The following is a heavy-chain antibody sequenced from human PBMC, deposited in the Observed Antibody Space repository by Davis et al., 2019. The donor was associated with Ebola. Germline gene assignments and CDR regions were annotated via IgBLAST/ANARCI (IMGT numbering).Heavy chain of an antibody. D-gene: IGHD3-10*01. CDR3: ARVLWFGELSDC. J-gene: IGHJ4*02. CDR1: GYTFTSYG. V-gene: IGHV1-18*01. Sequence: AASVKVSCKASGYTFTSYGISWVRQAPGQGLEWMGWISAYNGNTNYAQKLQGRVTMTTDTSTSTAYMEPRSLRSDDTAVYYCARVLWFGELSDCWGQGTLVTVSS. CDR2: ISAYNGNT.